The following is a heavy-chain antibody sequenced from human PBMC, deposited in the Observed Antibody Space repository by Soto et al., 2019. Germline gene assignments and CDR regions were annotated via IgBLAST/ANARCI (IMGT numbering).Heavy chain of an antibody. CDR1: DYTFDPYG. CDR2: ISTHTGNT. V-gene: IGHV1-18*01. Sequence: QVQLVQSGAEVKKPGASVRVSCKASDYTFDPYGLNWVRQAPGQGLEWMGWISTHTGNTDYPQRFQGRVTMTTDKSTSTAFLDLRSLTSDDTAVSYCVRDVSVSSGSFGGYWGQGTLGSVSS. CDR3: VRDVSVSSGSFGGY. J-gene: IGHJ4*02. D-gene: IGHD3-10*01.